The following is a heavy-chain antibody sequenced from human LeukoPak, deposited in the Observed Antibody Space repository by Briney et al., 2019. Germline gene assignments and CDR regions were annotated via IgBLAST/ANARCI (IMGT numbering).Heavy chain of an antibody. CDR1: GYTFSSYG. Sequence: ASVKLSCKASGYTFSSYGISWVRQAHGQGLEWMGWINAYNGNTNHVQKVQGRVTMTKDTFTSTAYMELRSLRSDDTAVYYCARDSLLLDYYYMDVWGKGTTVTVSS. V-gene: IGHV1-18*01. CDR2: INAYNGNT. J-gene: IGHJ6*03. CDR3: ARDSLLLDYYYMDV.